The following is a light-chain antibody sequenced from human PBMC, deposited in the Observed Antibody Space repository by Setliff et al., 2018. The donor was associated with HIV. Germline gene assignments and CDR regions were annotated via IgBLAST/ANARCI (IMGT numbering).Light chain of an antibody. J-gene: IGLJ2*01. CDR2: EVT. CDR3: CSYAGSNTLVI. V-gene: IGLV2-23*02. CDR1: TSDVGSYDL. Sequence: SVLTQPASVSGPPGQSITISCTGSTSDVGSYDLVSWYQQHPGKAPRLMIFEVTKRPSGVSDRFSGSKSGNTASLTISGLQAKDEADYYCCSYAGSNTLVIFGGGTKVTVL.